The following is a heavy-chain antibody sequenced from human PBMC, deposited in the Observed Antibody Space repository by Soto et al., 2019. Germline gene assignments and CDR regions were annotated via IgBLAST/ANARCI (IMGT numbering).Heavy chain of an antibody. V-gene: IGHV3-15*07. CDR3: STGGYFFDY. CDR2: IKSKPDGETT. J-gene: IGHJ4*02. CDR1: GFILSNAW. D-gene: IGHD3-16*01. Sequence: EVQLVESGGGLVKPGGSLRLSCGGTGFILSNAWMNWVRQAPGQGLEWVGRIKSKPDGETTDYAAPVKGRFTISRDDSKNTVYLQMNSLKTEETAVYYCSTGGYFFDYWGQGTLVTVSS.